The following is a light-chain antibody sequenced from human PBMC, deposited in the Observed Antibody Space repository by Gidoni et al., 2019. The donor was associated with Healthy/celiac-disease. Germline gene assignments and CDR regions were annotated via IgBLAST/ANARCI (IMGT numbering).Light chain of an antibody. CDR1: SSDVGSYNL. J-gene: IGLJ2*01. CDR2: EGS. Sequence: QSALTQPASVSGSPGPSITISCTGTSSDVGSYNLVSWYQQQPGKAPKLMIYEGSKRPSGVSNRFSGSKSGNTASLTISGLQAEDEADYYCCSYAGSSSHVVFGGGTKLTVL. CDR3: CSYAGSSSHVV. V-gene: IGLV2-23*01.